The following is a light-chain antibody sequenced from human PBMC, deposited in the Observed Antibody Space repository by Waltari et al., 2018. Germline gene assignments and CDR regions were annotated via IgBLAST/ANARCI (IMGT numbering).Light chain of an antibody. V-gene: IGLV2-23*02. J-gene: IGLJ2*01. CDR2: AVS. CDR3: SSYAGSSKGV. CDR1: SSDVGNYKR. Sequence: QSALTQPASVSGSPGQSITISCTGTSSDVGNYKRVSWYQQHPGKAPKLRIYAVSNRPCGVSDRFSGSKSGDMASLTISGLQPEDEAEYFCSSYAGSSKGVFGGGTKVTVL.